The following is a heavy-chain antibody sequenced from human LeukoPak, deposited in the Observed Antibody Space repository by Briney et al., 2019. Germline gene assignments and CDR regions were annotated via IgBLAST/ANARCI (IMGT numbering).Heavy chain of an antibody. CDR3: ARSLSSGYYGDY. Sequence: GGSLRLSCAASGFTFSSYAMNWVRQAPGKGLEWVSSISSSSSYIYYADSVKGRFTISRDNAKNSLYLQMNSLRAEDTAVYYCARSLSSGYYGDYWGQGTLVTVSS. J-gene: IGHJ4*02. CDR1: GFTFSSYA. CDR2: ISSSSSYI. D-gene: IGHD3-22*01. V-gene: IGHV3-21*01.